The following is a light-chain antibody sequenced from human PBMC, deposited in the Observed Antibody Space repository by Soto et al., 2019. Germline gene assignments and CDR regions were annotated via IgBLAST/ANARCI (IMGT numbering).Light chain of an antibody. CDR1: QSVSSY. J-gene: IGKJ4*01. Sequence: EIVLTQSPATLSLSPGERATLSCRASQSVSSYLAWYQQKPGQAPRLLIYDASNMATGIPARFSGSGSGTDFTLTISSLEPEDFAVYYCQQRSNWPPAFGGGTKVAIK. CDR2: DAS. V-gene: IGKV3-11*01. CDR3: QQRSNWPPA.